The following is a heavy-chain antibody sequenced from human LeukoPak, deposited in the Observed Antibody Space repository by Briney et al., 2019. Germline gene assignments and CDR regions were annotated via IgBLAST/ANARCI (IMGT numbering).Heavy chain of an antibody. J-gene: IGHJ4*02. CDR3: ARRVHSSSWSSYFDY. CDR1: GGSLSSSSYY. V-gene: IGHV4-39*07. CDR2: IYSGGST. D-gene: IGHD6-13*01. Sequence: SETLSLTCTVSGGSLSSSSYYWAWIRQPPGKGLEWIGSIYSGGSTYYNPSLKSRVAISVDTSKNQFFLKLSSVTATDTAVYYCARRVHSSSWSSYFDYWGQETLVTVSS.